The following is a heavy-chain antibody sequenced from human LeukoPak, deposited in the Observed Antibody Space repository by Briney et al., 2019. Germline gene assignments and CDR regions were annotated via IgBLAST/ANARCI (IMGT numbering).Heavy chain of an antibody. J-gene: IGHJ3*02. V-gene: IGHV5-51*01. Sequence: GESLKISCKGSGYSFTSYWIGWVRPMPGKGLEWMGIIYPGDSNTRYSPSFQGQLTISADKSISTAYRQWSSLKASGTDMYYCARQDSSAFWRSDIWGQGTMVSVSS. CDR2: IYPGDSNT. D-gene: IGHD6-19*01. CDR1: GYSFTSYW. CDR3: ARQDSSAFWRSDI.